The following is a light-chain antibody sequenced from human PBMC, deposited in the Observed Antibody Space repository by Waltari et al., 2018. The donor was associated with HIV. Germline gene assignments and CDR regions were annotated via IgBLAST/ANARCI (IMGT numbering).Light chain of an antibody. Sequence: QSALTQPASVSGSPGQSITISCTGTSSDVGGYNLVSWYQQHPGKAPKLMIYEVSKRPSGVSNRFSGSKSGNTASLTISGLQDEDEADYYCCSYAGSSTPVFGGGTKLTVL. CDR3: CSYAGSSTPV. V-gene: IGLV2-23*02. J-gene: IGLJ2*01. CDR2: EVS. CDR1: SSDVGGYNL.